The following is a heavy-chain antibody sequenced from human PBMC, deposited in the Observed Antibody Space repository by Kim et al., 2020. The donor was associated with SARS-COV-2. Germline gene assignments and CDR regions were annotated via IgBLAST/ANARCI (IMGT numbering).Heavy chain of an antibody. CDR2: N. CDR3: ARDSVRHFDY. Sequence: NDSAVTVKSRITINPDTSKNQFSLQLNSVTPEDTAVYYCARDSVRHFDYWGQGTLVTVSS. D-gene: IGHD6-6*01. V-gene: IGHV6-1*01. J-gene: IGHJ4*02.